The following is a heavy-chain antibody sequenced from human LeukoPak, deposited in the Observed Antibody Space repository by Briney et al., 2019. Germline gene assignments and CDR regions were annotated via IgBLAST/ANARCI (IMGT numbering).Heavy chain of an antibody. J-gene: IGHJ4*02. CDR2: ISYSGIT. CDR1: GGSLSSYY. Sequence: SETLSLTCTVSGGSLSSYYWSWIRQPPGKGLKWIGYISYSGITNYYPSLKGRVSISIDMSKNQFSLKLSSVTAADTAVYYCARGGYGDYGGEVDYWGQGTLVTVSS. D-gene: IGHD4-17*01. CDR3: ARGGYGDYGGEVDY. V-gene: IGHV4-59*01.